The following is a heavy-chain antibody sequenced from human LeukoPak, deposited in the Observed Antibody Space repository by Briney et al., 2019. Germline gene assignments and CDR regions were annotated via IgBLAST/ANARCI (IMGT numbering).Heavy chain of an antibody. J-gene: IGHJ4*02. CDR2: IYSGGST. V-gene: IGHV3-53*01. D-gene: IGHD3-22*01. CDR1: GFTVSSIY. CDR3: ARSNYYDSYYDY. Sequence: GGSLRLSCAASGFTVSSIYMSWVRQAPGKGLEWVSVIYSGGSTYYADSVKGRFTISRDNSKNTLYLQMNSLRAEGTAVYYCARSNYYDSYYDYWGQGTLVTVSS.